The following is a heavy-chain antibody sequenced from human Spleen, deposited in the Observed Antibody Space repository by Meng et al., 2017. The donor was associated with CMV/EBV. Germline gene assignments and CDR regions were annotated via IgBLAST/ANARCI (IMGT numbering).Heavy chain of an antibody. CDR1: GFTFSDYG. D-gene: IGHD6-6*01. CDR2: IWYDGSHK. Sequence: GESLKISCAASGFTFSDYGMHWVRQAPGKGLEWVAVIWYDGSHKYYADSVKGRFTISRDNSKNTLYLQMNSLRAEDTAVYYCAKDLSSSFVFDYWGQGTLVTVSS. CDR3: AKDLSSSFVFDY. J-gene: IGHJ4*02. V-gene: IGHV3-33*06.